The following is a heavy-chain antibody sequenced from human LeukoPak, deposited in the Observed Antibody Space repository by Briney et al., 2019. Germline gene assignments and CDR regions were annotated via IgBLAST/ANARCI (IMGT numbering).Heavy chain of an antibody. D-gene: IGHD3-22*01. V-gene: IGHV1-46*01. CDR2: INPAGGST. CDR1: GYTFTSYY. J-gene: IGHJ4*02. Sequence: ASVKVSCTASGYTFTSYYIHWVRQAPGQGLEWMGIINPAGGSTTYAQKFQGSRLTLTRDTSTSTVYMELSSLRSEDTAVYYCAGGRGVHDSRTYDYFDYWGQGSLVTVSS. CDR3: AGGRGVHDSRTYDYFDY.